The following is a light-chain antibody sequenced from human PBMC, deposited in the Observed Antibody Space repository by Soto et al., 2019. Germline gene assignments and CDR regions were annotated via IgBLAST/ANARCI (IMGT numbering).Light chain of an antibody. J-gene: IGLJ1*01. CDR3: QVWDSSRDLDV. CDR1: NIGRKS. Sequence: SYELTQPPSVSVAPGKTARITCGGNNIGRKSVHWYQQKPGQAPVVVMYYDSDRPSGTPERISGSKSGNTATLTISRVEAGDEADYYCQVWDSSRDLDVFGTGTQLTVL. CDR2: YDS. V-gene: IGLV3-21*04.